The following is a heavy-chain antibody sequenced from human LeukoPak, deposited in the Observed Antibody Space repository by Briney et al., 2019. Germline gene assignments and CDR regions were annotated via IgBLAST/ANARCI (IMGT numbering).Heavy chain of an antibody. D-gene: IGHD2-2*01. J-gene: IGHJ6*03. CDR2: ISGSGGST. Sequence: PGGSLRLSCAASGFTFSRYAMSWVRQAPGKGLEWVSAISGSGGSTYYADSEKGRFTISRDNSKNTLYLQMNSLRAEDTAVYYCANVGVPNAISFYYYYMDVWGKGTTVTVSS. V-gene: IGHV3-23*01. CDR3: ANVGVPNAISFYYYYMDV. CDR1: GFTFSRYA.